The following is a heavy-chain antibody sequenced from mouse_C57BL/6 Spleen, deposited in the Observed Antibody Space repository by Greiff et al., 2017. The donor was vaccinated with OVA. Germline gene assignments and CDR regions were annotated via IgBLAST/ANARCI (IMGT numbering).Heavy chain of an antibody. V-gene: IGHV1-81*01. CDR1: GYTFTSYG. CDR3: TRSLSLGPFFAY. J-gene: IGHJ3*01. D-gene: IGHD6-2*01. CDR2: IYPRSGNT. Sequence: QVQLQQSGAELARPGASVKLSCKASGYTFTSYGISWVKQRTGQGLEWIGEIYPRSGNTYYNEKFKGKATLTADKSSSTAYMELRSLTSEDSAVYYCTRSLSLGPFFAYWGQGTLVTVSA.